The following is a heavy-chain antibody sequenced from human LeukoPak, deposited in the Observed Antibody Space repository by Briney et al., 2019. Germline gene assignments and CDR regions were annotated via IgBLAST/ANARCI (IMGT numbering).Heavy chain of an antibody. D-gene: IGHD5-18*01. CDR1: GGSISSYY. CDR2: IYYSGST. CDR3: ARLHDGYRYGADY. Sequence: SETLSLTCTVSGGSISSYYWSWIRQPLGKGLEWIGYIYYSGSTNYNPSLKSRVTISVDTSKNQFSLKLSPVTAADTAVYYCARLHDGYRYGADYWGQGTLVTAS. J-gene: IGHJ4*02. V-gene: IGHV4-59*08.